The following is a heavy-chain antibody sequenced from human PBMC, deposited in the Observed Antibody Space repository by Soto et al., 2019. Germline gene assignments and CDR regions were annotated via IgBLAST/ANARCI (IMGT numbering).Heavy chain of an antibody. Sequence: QVHLVQSGAAVKKPGASVKVSCQGSGYAFTTYGITWVRQAPGQGLEWMGWISAHNGKTNYAQKLQGRVTVTRDTSTSTGYMELRSLRYDDTAVYYCARGGYGDYWGQGALVTVSS. V-gene: IGHV1-18*01. CDR2: ISAHNGKT. J-gene: IGHJ4*02. CDR1: GYAFTTYG. CDR3: ARGGYGDY. D-gene: IGHD1-1*01.